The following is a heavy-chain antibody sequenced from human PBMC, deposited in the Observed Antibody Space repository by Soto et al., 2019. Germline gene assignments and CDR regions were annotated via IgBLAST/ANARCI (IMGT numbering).Heavy chain of an antibody. CDR3: ARIGAGGWDIPFDV. D-gene: IGHD6-19*01. CDR1: GFTFNSYE. J-gene: IGHJ4*02. Sequence: EVQLVESGGRLVQPGGSLRLSCAASGFTFNSYEMTWVRQAPGKGLEWIAYISDSGHTIHYADSVKGRFTSSRDSADNSLYLQMDSLRAEDTAVYYCARIGAGGWDIPFDVWGQGTLVTVSS. V-gene: IGHV3-48*03. CDR2: ISDSGHTI.